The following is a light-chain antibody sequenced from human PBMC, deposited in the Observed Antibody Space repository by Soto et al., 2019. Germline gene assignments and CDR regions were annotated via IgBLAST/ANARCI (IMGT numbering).Light chain of an antibody. Sequence: QSVLTQPPSVSGAPGQRVTISCTGSSANIGAGFDVHWYQQLPGTAPELLIYGNNNRPSGVPDRFSGSKSGTSASLAITGLQAEDEADYYCQSYDGTLSGSYVFGIGTKVTVL. CDR1: SANIGAGFD. J-gene: IGLJ1*01. CDR2: GNN. CDR3: QSYDGTLSGSYV. V-gene: IGLV1-40*01.